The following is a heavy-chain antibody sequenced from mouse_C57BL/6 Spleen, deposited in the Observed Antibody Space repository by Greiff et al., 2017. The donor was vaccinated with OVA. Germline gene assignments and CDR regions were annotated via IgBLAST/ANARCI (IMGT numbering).Heavy chain of an antibody. V-gene: IGHV1-81*01. Sequence: QVQLQQSGAELARPGASVKLSCKASGYTFTSYGISWVKQRTGQGLEWIGEIYPRSGNTYYNEKFKGKATLTADKSSSTAYMELRSLTSEDSAVYFCARSGYYGSSYGNYAMDYWGQGTSVTVSS. J-gene: IGHJ4*01. CDR1: GYTFTSYG. CDR3: ARSGYYGSSYGNYAMDY. CDR2: IYPRSGNT. D-gene: IGHD1-1*01.